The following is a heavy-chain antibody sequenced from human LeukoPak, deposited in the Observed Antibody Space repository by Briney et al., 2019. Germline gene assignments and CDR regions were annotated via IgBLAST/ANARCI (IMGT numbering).Heavy chain of an antibody. D-gene: IGHD6-13*01. CDR1: GGTFSSYA. V-gene: IGHV1-69*04. Sequence: VASVKVSCKASGGTFSSYAISWVRQAPGQGLEWMGRIIPILGIANYAQKFQGRVTITADKSTSTAYMELSSLRSEDTAVYYCARGPEPPKSSWPNIDYWGQGTLATVSS. CDR2: IIPILGIA. CDR3: ARGPEPPKSSWPNIDY. J-gene: IGHJ4*02.